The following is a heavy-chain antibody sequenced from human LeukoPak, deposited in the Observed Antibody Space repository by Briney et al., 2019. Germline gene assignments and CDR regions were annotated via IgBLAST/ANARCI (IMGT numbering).Heavy chain of an antibody. Sequence: RASVKVSCKASGGTFSSYAISWVRQAPGQGLEWMGGIIPIFGTANYAQKFQGRVTITADESTSTAYMELSSLRSEDTAVYYCARGYEFKEVWGSYRSIPTWDYWGQGTLVTVSS. CDR1: GGTFSSYA. V-gene: IGHV1-69*13. D-gene: IGHD3-16*02. J-gene: IGHJ4*02. CDR3: ARGYEFKEVWGSYRSIPTWDY. CDR2: IIPIFGTA.